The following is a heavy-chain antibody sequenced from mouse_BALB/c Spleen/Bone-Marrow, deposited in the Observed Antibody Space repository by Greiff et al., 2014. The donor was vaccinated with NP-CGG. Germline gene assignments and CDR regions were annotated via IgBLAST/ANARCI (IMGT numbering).Heavy chain of an antibody. CDR3: VRSSPFFNGKGGDYAMDY. CDR2: ISSGGGNI. D-gene: IGHD2-1*01. CDR1: GFTFSSYS. Sequence: EVQGVESGGDLVKSGGSLKLSCAASGFTFSSYSMSWVRQIPEKRLEWVATISSGGGNIYYPDSVKGRFAIPRDDAKNNLYLQMSSLRSEDTALYYCVRSSPFFNGKGGDYAMDYWGQGTSVTVSS. V-gene: IGHV5-9*03. J-gene: IGHJ4*01.